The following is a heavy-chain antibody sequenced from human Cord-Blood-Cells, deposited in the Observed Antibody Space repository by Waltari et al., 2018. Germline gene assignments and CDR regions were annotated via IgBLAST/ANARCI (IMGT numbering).Heavy chain of an antibody. CDR2: TYYRSKWYN. J-gene: IGHJ4*02. V-gene: IGHV6-1*01. CDR1: GDSVSSNSAA. CDR3: ARGGGAYSSSEYYFDY. D-gene: IGHD6-6*01. Sequence: QVQLQQSGPGLVKPSQTLPLTCAISGDSVSSNSAAWNWIRQSPSRCLEWLGRTYYRSKWYNDYAVSVKSRITINPDTSKNQFSMQLNSVTPEDTAVYYCARGGGAYSSSEYYFDYWGQGTLVTVSS.